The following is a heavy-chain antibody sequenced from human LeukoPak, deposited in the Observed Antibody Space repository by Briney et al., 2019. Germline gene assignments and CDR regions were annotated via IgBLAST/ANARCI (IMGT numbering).Heavy chain of an antibody. Sequence: SETLSLTCTVSGXSISSYYWSWIRQPPGKGLEWIGYIYYSGSTNYNPSLKSRVTISVDTSKNHFSLKLSSVTAADTAVYYCARAGYYDSSGYYYDAFDIWGQGTMVTVSS. D-gene: IGHD3-22*01. CDR3: ARAGYYDSSGYYYDAFDI. CDR1: GXSISSYY. J-gene: IGHJ3*02. V-gene: IGHV4-59*01. CDR2: IYYSGST.